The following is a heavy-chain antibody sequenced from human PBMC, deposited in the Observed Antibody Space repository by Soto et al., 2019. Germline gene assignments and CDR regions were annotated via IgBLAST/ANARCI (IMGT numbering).Heavy chain of an antibody. V-gene: IGHV1-18*01. Sequence: ASVKVSCKASGYTFTSYGISWVRQAPGQGLEWMGWIGAYNGNTNYAQKLQGRVTMTTDTSTSTAYMELRSLRSDDTAVYYCAREYMAYSYGSYPDYWGQGTLVTVSS. J-gene: IGHJ4*02. CDR1: GYTFTSYG. D-gene: IGHD5-18*01. CDR3: AREYMAYSYGSYPDY. CDR2: IGAYNGNT.